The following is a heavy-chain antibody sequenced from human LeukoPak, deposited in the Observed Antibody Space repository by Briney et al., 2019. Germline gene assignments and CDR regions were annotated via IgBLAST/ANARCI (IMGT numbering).Heavy chain of an antibody. CDR3: ARDLGFGGEDHDY. CDR1: GFTFSSYS. V-gene: IGHV3-48*02. J-gene: IGHJ4*02. CDR2: IGISSSTI. D-gene: IGHD2-21*01. Sequence: GGSLRLSCAASGFTFSSYSMNWVRQAPGKGLEWVSYIGISSSTIYYADSVEGRFTISRDNAKNSLYLQMSSLRDEDTAVYYCARDLGFGGEDHDYWGQGTLVTVSS.